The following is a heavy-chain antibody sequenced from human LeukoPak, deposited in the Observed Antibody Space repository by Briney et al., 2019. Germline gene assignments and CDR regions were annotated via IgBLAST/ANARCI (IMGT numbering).Heavy chain of an antibody. J-gene: IGHJ4*02. CDR2: IKPNSGGT. CDR1: GYTFTGYY. CDR3: ARPYCSGGSCYGKYYFDH. V-gene: IGHV1-2*02. Sequence: ASVKVSCKASGYTFTGYYMHWVRQAPGQGLEWMGWIKPNSGGTNYAQKFQGRVTMTRDTSISTAYMELSRLRSDDTAVYYCARPYCSGGSCYGKYYFDHWGQGTLVTVSS. D-gene: IGHD2-15*01.